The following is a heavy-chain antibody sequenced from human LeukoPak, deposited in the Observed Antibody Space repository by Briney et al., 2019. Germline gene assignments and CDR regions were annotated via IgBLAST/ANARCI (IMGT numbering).Heavy chain of an antibody. CDR3: ARDTGRYCLDY. J-gene: IGHJ4*02. D-gene: IGHD1-26*01. V-gene: IGHV3-7*04. CDR2: IKPDGSEK. Sequence: PGRSLRLSCVVSGFSFSAHWISWVRQAPGKGLEWVADIKPDGSEKYYVDSVKGRFTISRDNAKNSLYLQMNSLRAEDTAVYYCARDTGRYCLDYWGQGTLVTVSS. CDR1: GFSFSAHW.